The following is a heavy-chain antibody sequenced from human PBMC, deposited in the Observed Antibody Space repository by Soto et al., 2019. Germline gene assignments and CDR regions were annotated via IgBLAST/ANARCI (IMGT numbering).Heavy chain of an antibody. J-gene: IGHJ4*02. V-gene: IGHV3-23*01. CDR1: GFTFSSYA. CDR3: AKGTTAVYCFYF. Sequence: DVQLLESGGGLVQPGGSLRLSCAASGFTFSSYAMSWVRQAPGKGLEWVSAISATGGSAFYADSVKGRFTISRDNSKNTVFLQIDSLVTEDPAVYYCAKGTTAVYCFYFRGQGTLVTVSS. D-gene: IGHD2-15*01. CDR2: ISATGGSA.